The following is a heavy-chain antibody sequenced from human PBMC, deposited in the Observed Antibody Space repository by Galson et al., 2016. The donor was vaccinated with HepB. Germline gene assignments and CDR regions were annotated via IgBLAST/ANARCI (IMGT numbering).Heavy chain of an antibody. V-gene: IGHV3-48*01. Sequence: SLRLSCAASGVTFSSYSMNWVRQAPGKGLEWVSYISSSTSTIYYADSVKGRFTISRDNARNSLYLQMNTLRAEDTAVHYCAGECRGWCKVGGDTTYKHDLDGWGQGTMVTVSS. CDR1: GVTFSSYS. CDR3: AGECRGWCKVGGDTTYKHDLDG. J-gene: IGHJ6*02. CDR2: ISSSTSTI. D-gene: IGHD6-19*01.